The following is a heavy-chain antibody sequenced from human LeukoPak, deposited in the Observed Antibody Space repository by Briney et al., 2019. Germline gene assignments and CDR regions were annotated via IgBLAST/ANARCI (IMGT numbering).Heavy chain of an antibody. CDR3: ARDLRTSVRAFDY. Sequence: PGGSLRLSCAASGFTFSSYEMNWVRQAPGKGLEWVSNISSRGSTIFYADSVKGRFTISRDNAKNSLYLQMNSLRAEDTALYYCARDLRTSVRAFDYWGPGSLVTVSS. CDR1: GFTFSSYE. J-gene: IGHJ4*02. V-gene: IGHV3-48*03. CDR2: ISSRGSTI. D-gene: IGHD1-1*01.